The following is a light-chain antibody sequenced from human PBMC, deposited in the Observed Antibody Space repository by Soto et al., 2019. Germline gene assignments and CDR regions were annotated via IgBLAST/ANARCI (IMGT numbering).Light chain of an antibody. CDR1: QTIDSF. J-gene: IGKJ5*01. V-gene: IGKV1-39*01. CDR2: AAA. Sequence: DIQMTQSPSTLSASVGDRVTITCRASQTIDSFLSRYQQKPGKAPKLLIYAAASLQTGVPSRFSGGGSGTHFTLTINSLQPEDFATYYCQQSRNFPRTFGQGTRLEIK. CDR3: QQSRNFPRT.